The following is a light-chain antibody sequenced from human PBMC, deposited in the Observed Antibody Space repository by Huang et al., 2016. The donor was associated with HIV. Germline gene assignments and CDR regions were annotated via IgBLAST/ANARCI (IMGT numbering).Light chain of an antibody. Sequence: EIVLTQSPGTLSLSQGERATPSCRASQSVTSSLAGYQQKPGQAPRLLIYVASNRATDIPDRFSGSGSGTDFTLTISRLEPEDFAVYYCQQSGTSPAFGGGTKVEIK. J-gene: IGKJ4*01. V-gene: IGKV3-20*01. CDR2: VAS. CDR1: QSVTSS. CDR3: QQSGTSPA.